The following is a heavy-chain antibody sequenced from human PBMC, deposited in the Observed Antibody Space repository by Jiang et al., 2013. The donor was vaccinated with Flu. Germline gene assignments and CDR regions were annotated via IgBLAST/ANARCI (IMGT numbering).Heavy chain of an antibody. J-gene: IGHJ3*02. V-gene: IGHV1-69*04. CDR1: GVTFSSYA. CDR2: IIPIIGIA. Sequence: SGAEVKKPGSSVKVSCKASGVTFSSYAISWVRQAPGQGLEWMGRIIPIIGIANYAQKFQGRVTITADKSTSTAYMELSSLRSEDTAVYYCARDRRYCSGGTCFLNGANDAFDIWGQGTMVTVSS. D-gene: IGHD2-15*01. CDR3: ARDRRYCSGGTCFLNGANDAFDI.